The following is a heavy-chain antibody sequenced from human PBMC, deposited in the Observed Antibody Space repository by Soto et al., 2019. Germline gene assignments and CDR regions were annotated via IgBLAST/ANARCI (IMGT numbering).Heavy chain of an antibody. Sequence: ASVKVSCKVSGYSFTSFDINWVRQAPGQGLEWMGGMNPDSDNTVYAQKFQGRLTMTRSTSTNTAYMELNSLTSEDTAVYFCAGHRLVGYIDVAPLMGSDSWAQGPPVT. V-gene: IGHV1-8*01. CDR1: GYSFTSFD. J-gene: IGHJ4*02. CDR2: MNPDSDNT. CDR3: AGHRLVGYIDVAPLMGSDS. D-gene: IGHD3-9*01.